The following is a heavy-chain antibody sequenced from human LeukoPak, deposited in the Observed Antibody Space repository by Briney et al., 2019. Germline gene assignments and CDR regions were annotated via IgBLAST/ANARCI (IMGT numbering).Heavy chain of an antibody. CDR1: GFTFRSYG. D-gene: IGHD6-19*01. CDR2: IWYDGSNK. CDR3: AKAVQWLAQYFDY. J-gene: IGHJ4*02. V-gene: IGHV3-33*06. Sequence: GRSLRLSCAASGFTFRSYGMHWVRQAPGKGLEWVAVIWYDGSNKDYADSVKGRFTISRDNSKNTLYLQMNSLRAEDTAVYYCAKAVQWLAQYFDYWGQGTLVTISS.